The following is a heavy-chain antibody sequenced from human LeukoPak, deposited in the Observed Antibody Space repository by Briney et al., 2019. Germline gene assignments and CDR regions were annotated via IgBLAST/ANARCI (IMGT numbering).Heavy chain of an antibody. Sequence: GGSLRLSCAASGFTFSSYAMSWVRQAPGKGLEWVSAISGSGGSTYYADSVKSRFTISRDNSKNTLYLQMNSLRAEDTAVYYCAGDIVVVIRDYWGQGTLVTVSS. D-gene: IGHD2-15*01. J-gene: IGHJ4*02. CDR1: GFTFSSYA. V-gene: IGHV3-23*01. CDR3: AGDIVVVIRDY. CDR2: ISGSGGST.